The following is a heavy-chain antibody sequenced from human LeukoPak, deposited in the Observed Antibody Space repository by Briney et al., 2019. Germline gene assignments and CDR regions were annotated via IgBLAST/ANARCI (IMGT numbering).Heavy chain of an antibody. CDR3: ARDPKPLWFGELFAYYYYMDV. CDR1: GYTFTSYG. V-gene: IGHV1-18*01. CDR2: ISAYNGNT. D-gene: IGHD3-10*01. J-gene: IGHJ6*03. Sequence: ASVKVSCKASGYTFTSYGISWVRRAPGQGLEWMGWISAYNGNTNYAQKLQGRVTMTTDTSTSTAYMELRSLRSDDTAVYYYARDPKPLWFGELFAYYYYMDVWGKGTTVIISS.